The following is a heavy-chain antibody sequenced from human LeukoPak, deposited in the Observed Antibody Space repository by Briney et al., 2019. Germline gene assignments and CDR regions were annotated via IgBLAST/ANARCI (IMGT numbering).Heavy chain of an antibody. V-gene: IGHV4-38-2*02. Sequence: SETLSLTCTVSGYSISSGYYWDWIRQPPGKGLEWIGSIYHSGSTYYNPSLKSRVTISVDTSKNQFSLQLNSVTPEDTAVYYCAREDGVPWFYYMDVWGKGTTVTVSS. CDR3: AREDGVPWFYYMDV. CDR1: GYSISSGYY. D-gene: IGHD3-10*01. J-gene: IGHJ6*03. CDR2: IYHSGST.